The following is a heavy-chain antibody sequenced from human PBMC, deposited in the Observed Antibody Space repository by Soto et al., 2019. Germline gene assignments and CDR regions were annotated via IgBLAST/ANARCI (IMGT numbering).Heavy chain of an antibody. Sequence: SDTLSLTCSVYGGSFSGYYWSWIRQPPGKGLEWIGEINHSGSTNYNPSLKSRVTISVDTSKNQFSLKLSSVTAADTAVYYCASYYPFDYWGQGTLVTVS. J-gene: IGHJ4*02. CDR1: GGSFSGYY. CDR2: INHSGST. V-gene: IGHV4-34*01. CDR3: ASYYPFDY. D-gene: IGHD1-26*01.